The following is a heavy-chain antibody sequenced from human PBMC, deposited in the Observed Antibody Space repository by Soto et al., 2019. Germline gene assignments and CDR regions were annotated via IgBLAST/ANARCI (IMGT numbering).Heavy chain of an antibody. D-gene: IGHD3-10*01. J-gene: IGHJ4*02. Sequence: QVQLVESGGGLVKPGGSLRLSCAASGFTFSDYYMSWIRQAPGKGLEWVSYISSSSSYTNYAGSVKGRFTISRDNAKNSLYLQMNSLRAENTAMHYCARDRNSGSNYNVGYRGQGTLVTVSS. CDR1: GFTFSDYY. CDR3: ARDRNSGSNYNVGY. V-gene: IGHV3-11*05. CDR2: ISSSSSYT.